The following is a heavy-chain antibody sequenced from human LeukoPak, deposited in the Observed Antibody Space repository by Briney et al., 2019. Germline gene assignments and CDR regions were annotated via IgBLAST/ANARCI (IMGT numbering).Heavy chain of an antibody. Sequence: SVKVSCKASGYSFTSYGISWVRQAPGQGLEWMGGIIPIFGTANYAQKFQGRVTITADESTSTAYMELSSLRSEDTAVYYCARENGVGDYYFDYWGQGTLVTVSS. J-gene: IGHJ4*02. CDR2: IIPIFGTA. CDR1: GYSFTSYG. D-gene: IGHD1-1*01. CDR3: ARENGVGDYYFDY. V-gene: IGHV1-69*13.